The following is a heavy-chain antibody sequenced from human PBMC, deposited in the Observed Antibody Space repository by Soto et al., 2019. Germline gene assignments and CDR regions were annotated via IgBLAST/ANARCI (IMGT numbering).Heavy chain of an antibody. CDR1: GYGFMSYG. J-gene: IGHJ4*02. V-gene: IGHV1-18*01. CDR3: ARGANRWDYYDNSPYYH. CDR2: ISGYNGNT. Sequence: GASVKVSCKASGYGFMSYGISWVRQAPGQGLEWVGWISGYNGNTNYAEKFQGRVTMTTDTSTTTAYMEVKSLRPDDTAVYYCARGANRWDYYDNSPYYHWGQGTPVTVSS. D-gene: IGHD3-22*01.